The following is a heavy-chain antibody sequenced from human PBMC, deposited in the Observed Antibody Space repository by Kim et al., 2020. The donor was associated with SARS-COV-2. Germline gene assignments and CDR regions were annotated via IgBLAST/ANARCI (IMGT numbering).Heavy chain of an antibody. CDR2: ISAYNGNT. CDR1: GYTFTSYG. Sequence: ASVKVSCKASGYTFTSYGISWVRQAPGQGLEWMGWISAYNGNTNYAQKLQGRVTMTTDTSTSTAYMELRSLRSDDTAVYYCARAGYCSSTSCYYAGFDYWGQGTLVTVSS. J-gene: IGHJ4*02. CDR3: ARAGYCSSTSCYYAGFDY. D-gene: IGHD2-2*01. V-gene: IGHV1-18*01.